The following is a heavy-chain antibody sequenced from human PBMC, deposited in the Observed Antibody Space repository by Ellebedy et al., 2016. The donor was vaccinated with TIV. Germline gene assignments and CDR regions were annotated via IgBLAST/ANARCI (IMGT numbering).Heavy chain of an antibody. CDR1: GYTFTSYR. D-gene: IGHD1-7*01. V-gene: IGHV1-46*01. J-gene: IGHJ4*02. CDR2: IHPGDSST. CDR3: ARILELDGDLYFDY. Sequence: ASVKVSXXASGYTFTSYRMHWVRQAPGQGLEWMGIIHPGDSSTTYAHQFQGRVTMTRDTSISTAYMELSRLRSDDTAVYYCARILELDGDLYFDYWGQGTLVTVSS.